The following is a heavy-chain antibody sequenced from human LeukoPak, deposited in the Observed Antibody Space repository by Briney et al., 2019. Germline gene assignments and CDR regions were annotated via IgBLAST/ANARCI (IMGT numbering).Heavy chain of an antibody. J-gene: IGHJ4*02. CDR2: INSDSSLM. CDR1: GFTFSSYS. Sequence: PGGSLRLSCAASGFTFSSYSMNWVRQAPREGLEWVSSINSDSSLMYYAESVKGRFTISRDNARNSLYLQMNSLRAEDTAVYYCIRDLFDDYSLDYWGQGALVTVSS. V-gene: IGHV3-21*01. CDR3: IRDLFDDYSLDY. D-gene: IGHD3-16*01.